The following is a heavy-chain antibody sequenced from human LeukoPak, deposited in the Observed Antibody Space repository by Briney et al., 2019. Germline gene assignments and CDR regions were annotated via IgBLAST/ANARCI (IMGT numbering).Heavy chain of an antibody. CDR1: GFTFSSYS. D-gene: IGHD4-23*01. CDR3: ARASAGNFGQ. V-gene: IGHV3-21*01. J-gene: IGHJ4*02. CDR2: ITSSNSL. Sequence: GGSLRLSCAASGFTFSSYSMNWVRQAPGKGLEWVSSITSSNSLYYADSVKGRFTISRDNAQNSVYLQMNSLRAEDMAVYYCARASAGNFGQWGQGTLVTVSS.